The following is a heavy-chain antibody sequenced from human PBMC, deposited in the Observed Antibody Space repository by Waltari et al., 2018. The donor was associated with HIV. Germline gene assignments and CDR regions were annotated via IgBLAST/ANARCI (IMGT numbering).Heavy chain of an antibody. D-gene: IGHD3-10*01. J-gene: IGHJ4*02. CDR2: INTNNGGT. CDR3: AREGRSSQKLHFDS. CDR1: GYIFTDNY. Sequence: QVLLVQSGAEVKKPGASVRLSCKASGYIFTDNYIHWVRQAPGQGLEWMGWINTNNGGTVFVQKFQDRVTLTRDTSINSAYMELTRLKSDDTAVYYCAREGRSSQKLHFDSWGQGTLVTVSS. V-gene: IGHV1-2*02.